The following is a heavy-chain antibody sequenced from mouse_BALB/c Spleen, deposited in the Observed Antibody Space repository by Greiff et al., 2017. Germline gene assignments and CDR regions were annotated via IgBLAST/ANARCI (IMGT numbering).Heavy chain of an antibody. CDR1: GFTFSSYA. V-gene: IGHV5-9-3*01. J-gene: IGHJ3*01. D-gene: IGHD3-2*01. CDR3: ARQGDSSGSAWFAY. Sequence: DVQLVESGGGLVKPGGSLKLSCAASGFTFSSYAMSWVRQTPEKRLEWVATISSGGSYTYYPDSVKGRFTISRDNAKNTLYLQMSSLRSEDTAMYYCARQGDSSGSAWFAYWGQGTLVTVSA. CDR2: ISSGGSYT.